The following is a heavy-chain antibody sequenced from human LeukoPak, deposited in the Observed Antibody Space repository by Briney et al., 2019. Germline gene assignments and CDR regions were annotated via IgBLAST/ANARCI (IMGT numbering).Heavy chain of an antibody. CDR2: IYHSGST. D-gene: IGHD2-21*02. V-gene: IGHV4-38-2*01. CDR3: ARGGPYCGGDCSRGYYYYYYMDV. Sequence: SSETLSLTCAVSGYSISSGYYWGWIRQPPGKGLEWIGSIYHSGSTYYNPSLKSRVTISVDTSKNQFSLKLSSVTAADTAVYYCARGGPYCGGDCSRGYYYYYYMDVWGKGTTVTVSS. J-gene: IGHJ6*03. CDR1: GYSISSGYY.